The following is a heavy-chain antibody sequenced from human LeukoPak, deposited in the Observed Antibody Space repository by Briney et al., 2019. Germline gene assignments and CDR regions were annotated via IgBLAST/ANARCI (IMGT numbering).Heavy chain of an antibody. V-gene: IGHV3-53*01. CDR1: GITVTSDY. D-gene: IGHD6-6*01. Sequence: QSGGSLRLSCAASGITVTSDYMSWVRQASGKGLEWVSVIYSGDNTYYADSVKGRFTISRDNSKNMVYLQINSLRAGDTAVYYCARGAITAACPLDYWGQGTLVTVSS. CDR2: IYSGDNT. CDR3: ARGAITAACPLDY. J-gene: IGHJ4*02.